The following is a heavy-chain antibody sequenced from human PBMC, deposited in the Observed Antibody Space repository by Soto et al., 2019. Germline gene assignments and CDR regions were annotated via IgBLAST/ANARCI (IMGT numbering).Heavy chain of an antibody. V-gene: IGHV3-30-3*01. CDR1: GFTFSSYA. Sequence: QVQLVESGGGVVQPGRSLRLSCAASGFTFSSYAMHWVRKAPGKGLEWVAVISYDGSNKYYADSVKGRFTISRDNSKNTLYLQMNSLRADDTAVYYCARVPSSSGRAHFDYWGQGTLVTVSS. CDR2: ISYDGSNK. J-gene: IGHJ4*02. CDR3: ARVPSSSGRAHFDY. D-gene: IGHD2-15*01.